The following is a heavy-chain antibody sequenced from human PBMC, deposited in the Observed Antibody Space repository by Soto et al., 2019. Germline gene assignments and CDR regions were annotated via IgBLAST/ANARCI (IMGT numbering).Heavy chain of an antibody. CDR1: GGTFSSYA. D-gene: IGHD2-2*01. CDR2: IIPIFGTA. J-gene: IGHJ6*02. Sequence: ASVKVSCKASGGTFSSYAISWVRQAPGQGLEWMGGIIPIFGTANYAQKFQGRVTITADESTSTAYMELSSLRSEDTAVYYCARDRSIVVVPAAAPYYYYGMDVWGQGTTVTVSS. V-gene: IGHV1-69*13. CDR3: ARDRSIVVVPAAAPYYYYGMDV.